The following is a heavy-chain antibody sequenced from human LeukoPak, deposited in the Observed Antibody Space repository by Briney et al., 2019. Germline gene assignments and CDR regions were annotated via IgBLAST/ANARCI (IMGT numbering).Heavy chain of an antibody. CDR3: ARDLGIVYYYGMDV. D-gene: IGHD7-27*01. V-gene: IGHV3-21*01. CDR2: INNSSRYI. CDR1: EFTFNNYT. J-gene: IGHJ6*02. Sequence: GGSLRLSCAPSEFTFNNYTLNWVRQVPGKGLEWVSSINNSSRYISYADSVNGRFTISRDNAKNSLYLQMNSLRAEDTAVYYCARDLGIVYYYGMDVWGQGTTVIVSS.